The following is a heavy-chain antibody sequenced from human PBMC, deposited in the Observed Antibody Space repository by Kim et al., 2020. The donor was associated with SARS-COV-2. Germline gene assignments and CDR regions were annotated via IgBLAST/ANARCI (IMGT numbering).Heavy chain of an antibody. V-gene: IGHV3-48*04. J-gene: IGHJ6*02. CDR1: GFTFSSYS. D-gene: IGHD2-2*01. Sequence: GSLTLSCAASGFTFSSYSMNWVRQAPGKGLEWVSYIISSSSTIYYADSVKGRFTISRDNAKNSLYLQMNSLRAEDTAVYYCASQEDRYCSSTSCYEYYYYGMDVWGQGTTVTVSS. CDR2: IISSSSTI. CDR3: ASQEDRYCSSTSCYEYYYYGMDV.